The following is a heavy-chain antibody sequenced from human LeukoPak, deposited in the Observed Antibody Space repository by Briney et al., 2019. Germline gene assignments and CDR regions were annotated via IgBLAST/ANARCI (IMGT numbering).Heavy chain of an antibody. J-gene: IGHJ3*02. V-gene: IGHV3-23*01. Sequence: PGGSLRLSCAASGFTFSSYAMSWVRQAPGKGLEWVSAISGSGGSTYYADSVKGRSTISRDNSKNTLYLQMNSLRAEDTAVYYCANDHVLRFLEWLPDAFDIWGQGTMVTVSS. CDR3: ANDHVLRFLEWLPDAFDI. CDR1: GFTFSSYA. CDR2: ISGSGGST. D-gene: IGHD3-3*01.